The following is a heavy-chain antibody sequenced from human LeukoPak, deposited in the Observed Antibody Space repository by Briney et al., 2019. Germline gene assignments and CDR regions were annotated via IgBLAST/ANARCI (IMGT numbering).Heavy chain of an antibody. CDR3: ARVGQQLVQGAFDI. J-gene: IGHJ3*02. V-gene: IGHV3-13*01. CDR2: IGTAGDT. CDR1: GFTVSSNF. Sequence: GGSLRLSCAASGFTVSSNFMNWVRQATGKGLEWVSAIGTAGDTHYPGSVKGRFTISRENAKNSLYLQMNSLRAGGTAVYYCARVGQQLVQGAFDIWGQGTMVTVSS. D-gene: IGHD6-13*01.